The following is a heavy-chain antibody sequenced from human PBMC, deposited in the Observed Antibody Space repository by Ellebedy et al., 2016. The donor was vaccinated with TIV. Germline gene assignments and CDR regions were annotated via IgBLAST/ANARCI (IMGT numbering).Heavy chain of an antibody. Sequence: ASVKVSCKASGGTFSNYAISWVRQAPGQGLEWMGGIIPIFGTANYAQKFQGRVTITADESTSTVYMELSSLRSEDTAVYYCAREALGSSSWIELDYWGQGTLVTVSS. D-gene: IGHD6-13*01. CDR1: GGTFSNYA. V-gene: IGHV1-69*13. CDR2: IIPIFGTA. J-gene: IGHJ4*02. CDR3: AREALGSSSWIELDY.